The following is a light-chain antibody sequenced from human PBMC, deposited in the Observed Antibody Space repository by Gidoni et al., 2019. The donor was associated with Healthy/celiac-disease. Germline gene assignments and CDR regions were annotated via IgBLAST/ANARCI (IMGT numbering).Light chain of an antibody. CDR3: QQYNNFDT. CDR1: QSVSSN. J-gene: IGKJ4*01. CDR2: GAS. Sequence: EIVMTQSPATLSVSPGERATLSCRASQSVSSNLAWYQRKPGQAPRLLIYGASTRATGIPARFSGSGSGTEFTLTISSLQSEDFAVYYCQQYNNFDTFGGGTKVEIK. V-gene: IGKV3-15*01.